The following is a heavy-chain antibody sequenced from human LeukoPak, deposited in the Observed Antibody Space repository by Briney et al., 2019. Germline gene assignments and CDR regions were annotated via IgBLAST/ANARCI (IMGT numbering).Heavy chain of an antibody. CDR1: EFTFSSYS. D-gene: IGHD6-6*01. CDR2: ISSSSSYI. V-gene: IGHV3-21*01. CDR3: ARDRQWGHSSSSYYYYGMDV. J-gene: IGHJ6*02. Sequence: GGSLRLSCAASEFTFSSYSMNWVRQAPGKGLEWVSSISSSSSYIYYADSVKGRFTISRDNAKNSLYLQMNSLRAEDAAVYYCARDRQWGHSSSSYYYYGMDVWGQGTTVTVSS.